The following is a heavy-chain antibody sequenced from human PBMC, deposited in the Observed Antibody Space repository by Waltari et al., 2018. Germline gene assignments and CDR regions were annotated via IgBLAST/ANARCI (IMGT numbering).Heavy chain of an antibody. CDR2: IYHSGST. Sequence: QVQLQESGPGLVKPSETLSLTRAVSGYSISSVYYWGWIRQPPGKGLEWIGSIYHSGSTYYNPSLKSRVTISVDTSKNQFSLKLSSVTAADTAVYYCARADGYSYGYFDYWGQGTLVTVSS. CDR1: GYSISSVYY. CDR3: ARADGYSYGYFDY. J-gene: IGHJ4*02. V-gene: IGHV4-38-2*01. D-gene: IGHD5-18*01.